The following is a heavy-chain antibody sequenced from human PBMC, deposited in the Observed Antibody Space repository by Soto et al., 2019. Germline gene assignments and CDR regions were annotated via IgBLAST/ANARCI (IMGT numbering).Heavy chain of an antibody. CDR2: IIPIFGTA. J-gene: IGHJ6*01. CDR3: ARWDSSSWQRQKYYDYVMEG. D-gene: IGHD6-13*01. V-gene: IGHV1-69*06. Sequence: YSVKVSCKASGGTFSSYAISWVRQAPGQGLEWMGGIIPIFGTANYAQKFQGRVTITADKSTSTAYMELSSLRSEDTAVYYCARWDSSSWQRQKYYDYVMEGWG. CDR1: GGTFSSYA.